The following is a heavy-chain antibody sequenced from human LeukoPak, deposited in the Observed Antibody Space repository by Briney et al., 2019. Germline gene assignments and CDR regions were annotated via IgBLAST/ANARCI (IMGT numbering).Heavy chain of an antibody. Sequence: SETLSLTCTVSGGSISSYYWSWIRQPAGKGLDWIGRIYTSGSTNYNPSLKSRVTMSVDTSKNQFSLKLSSVTAADTAVYYCARDHLMRDPYYYDSSGYYFYDYWGQGTLVTVSS. CDR3: ARDHLMRDPYYYDSSGYYFYDY. CDR1: GGSISSYY. D-gene: IGHD3-22*01. V-gene: IGHV4-4*07. J-gene: IGHJ4*02. CDR2: IYTSGST.